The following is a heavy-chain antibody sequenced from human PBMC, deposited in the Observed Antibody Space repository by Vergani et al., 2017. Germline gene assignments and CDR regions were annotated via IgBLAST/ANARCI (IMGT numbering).Heavy chain of an antibody. D-gene: IGHD1-26*01. J-gene: IGHJ3*02. V-gene: IGHV3-21*01. CDR2: ISSSSSYI. Sequence: EVQLVESGGGLVKPGGSLRLSCAASGFTFSSYSMNWVRQAPGKGLEWVSSISSSSSYIYYADSVKGRFTISRDTAKNSLYLQRNSLRAEDTAVYYCARGSRATGAFDIWGQGTMVTVSS. CDR1: GFTFSSYS. CDR3: ARGSRATGAFDI.